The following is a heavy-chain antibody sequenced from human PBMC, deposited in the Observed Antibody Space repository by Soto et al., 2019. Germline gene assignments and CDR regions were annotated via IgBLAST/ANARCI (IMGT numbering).Heavy chain of an antibody. Sequence: GGSLRLSCAASGFTFSSYAMSWVRQAPGKGLEWVSAISGSGGSTYYADSVKGRFTISRDNPKNTLYLQMNSLRAEDTAVYYCARKGRGYCSGGSCHIGYWGQGTLVTVSS. CDR2: ISGSGGST. D-gene: IGHD2-15*01. CDR3: ARKGRGYCSGGSCHIGY. V-gene: IGHV3-23*01. J-gene: IGHJ4*02. CDR1: GFTFSSYA.